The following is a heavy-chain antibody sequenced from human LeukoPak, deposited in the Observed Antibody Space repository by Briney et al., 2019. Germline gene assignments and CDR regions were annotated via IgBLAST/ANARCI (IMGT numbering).Heavy chain of an antibody. D-gene: IGHD2-2*01. CDR2: IYYSGST. V-gene: IGHV4-30-4*01. CDR3: ASTVVPAAMLNFDY. J-gene: IGHJ4*02. CDR1: GGSISSGDYY. Sequence: PSQTLSLTCTVSGGSISSGDYYWSWIRQPPGKGLEWIGYIYYSGSTYYNPSLKSRVTISVDTSKNQFSPKLSSVTAADTAVYYCASTVVPAAMLNFDYWGQGTLVTVSS.